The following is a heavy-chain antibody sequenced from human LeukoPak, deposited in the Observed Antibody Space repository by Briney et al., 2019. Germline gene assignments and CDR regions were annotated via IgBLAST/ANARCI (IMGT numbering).Heavy chain of an antibody. CDR2: ITSDGSAT. CDR3: ARDASPGYFDL. D-gene: IGHD2-15*01. CDR1: GFTFSSYW. Sequence: GGSLRLSCAVSGFTFSSYWMHWVRQGPGKGLAWVSRITSDGSATDYADSVKGRFTISRDNAKNTLYLHMDSLRAEDTAVYFCARDASPGYFDLWGRGTLVTVSS. V-gene: IGHV3-74*01. J-gene: IGHJ2*01.